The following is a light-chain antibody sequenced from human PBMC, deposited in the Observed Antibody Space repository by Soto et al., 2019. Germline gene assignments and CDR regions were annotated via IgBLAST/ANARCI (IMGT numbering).Light chain of an antibody. Sequence: EIVLTQSPGTLSLSPGERATLSCRAGQSVSSSYLAWYQQKPGQTPRLLIYGASSRATGIPDRFSGSGSGTEFTLTISRLEPEDFGVYYCQQYGSSPYPFGQGTKLEIK. CDR3: QQYGSSPYP. CDR1: QSVSSSY. J-gene: IGKJ2*01. CDR2: GAS. V-gene: IGKV3-20*01.